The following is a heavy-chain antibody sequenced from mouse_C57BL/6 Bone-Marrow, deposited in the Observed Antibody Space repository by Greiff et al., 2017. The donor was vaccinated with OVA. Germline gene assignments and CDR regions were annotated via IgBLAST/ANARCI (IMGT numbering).Heavy chain of an antibody. CDR1: GFTFSDFY. D-gene: IGHD1-1*01. J-gene: IGHJ1*03. V-gene: IGHV7-1*01. CDR3: ARDADGSSWDWYFDV. Sequence: EVQGVESGGGLVQSGRSLRLSCATSGFTFSDFYMEWVRQAPGKGLEWIAASRNKANDYTTEYSASVKGRFIVSRDTSQSILDLQMNGLRAEDTDIYCCARDADGSSWDWYFDVWGTGTTVTVSS. CDR2: SRNKANDYTT.